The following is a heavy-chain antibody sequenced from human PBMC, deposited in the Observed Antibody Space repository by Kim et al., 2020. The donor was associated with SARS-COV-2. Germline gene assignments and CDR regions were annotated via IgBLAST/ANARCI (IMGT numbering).Heavy chain of an antibody. CDR3: ARAVWLGYCSGGSCPEYYFDY. D-gene: IGHD2-15*01. CDR2: IYHSGST. Sequence: SETLSLTCAVSGGSISSSNWWSWVRQPPGKGLEWIWEIYHSGSTNYNPSLKSRVTISVDKSKNQFSLKLSSVTAADTAVYYCARAVWLGYCSGGSCPEYYFDYWGQGTLVTVSA. J-gene: IGHJ4*02. CDR1: GGSISSSNW. V-gene: IGHV4-4*02.